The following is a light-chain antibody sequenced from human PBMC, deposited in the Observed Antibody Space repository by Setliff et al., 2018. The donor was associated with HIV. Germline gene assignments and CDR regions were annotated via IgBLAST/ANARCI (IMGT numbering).Light chain of an antibody. CDR2: DDS. Sequence: SYELTQPPSVSVAPGKTARITCGGNNVRSKSVHWYQQKPGQAPVLVVYDDSDRPSGIPERFSGSNSGNTATLTISRVEAGDEADYYCQVWDYSGHPYVFGTGTKVTVL. V-gene: IGLV3-21*03. CDR1: NVRSKS. CDR3: QVWDYSGHPYV. J-gene: IGLJ1*01.